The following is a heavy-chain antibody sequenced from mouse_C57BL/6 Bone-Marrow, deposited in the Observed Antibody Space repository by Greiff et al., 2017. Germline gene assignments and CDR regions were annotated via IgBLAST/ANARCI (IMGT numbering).Heavy chain of an antibody. V-gene: IGHV5-6*01. CDR1: GFTFSSYG. D-gene: IGHD1-1*01. CDR3: ARPIYYYGYFDY. CDR2: ISSGGSYT. Sequence: EVQLQQSGGDLVKPGGSLKLSCAASGFTFSSYGMSWVRQTPDKRLEWVATISSGGSYTYYPDSVKGRFTISRDNAKNTLYLQMSSLKSEDTAMYYCARPIYYYGYFDYWGQGTTLTVSS. J-gene: IGHJ2*01.